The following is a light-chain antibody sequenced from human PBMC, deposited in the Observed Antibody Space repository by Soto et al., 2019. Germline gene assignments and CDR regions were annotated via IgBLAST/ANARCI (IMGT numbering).Light chain of an antibody. CDR2: DAS. Sequence: DIQMTQSPSTLSASVGDRVTITCRASQSISRWLVWYQQKPGKAPKLLIYDASSLQSGVPSRFSGSGSGTEFTLTISSLQPDDLATYYGQQYNSYSRKLGQGTKVDIK. CDR3: QQYNSYSRK. CDR1: QSISRW. J-gene: IGKJ1*01. V-gene: IGKV1-5*01.